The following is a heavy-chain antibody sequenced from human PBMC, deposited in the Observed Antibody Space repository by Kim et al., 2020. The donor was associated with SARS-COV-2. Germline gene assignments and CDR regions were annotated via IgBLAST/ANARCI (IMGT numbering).Heavy chain of an antibody. D-gene: IGHD2-8*01. V-gene: IGHV3-15*01. CDR3: STAVYVTGMDV. Sequence: TDYAAPVKGRFTISRDDFEDTVHLQMNRLKTEDTAVYYCSTAVYVTGMDVWGQGTTVTVSS. J-gene: IGHJ6*02. CDR2: T.